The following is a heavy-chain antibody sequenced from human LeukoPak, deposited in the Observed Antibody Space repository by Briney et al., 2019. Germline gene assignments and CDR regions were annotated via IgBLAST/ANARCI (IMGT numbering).Heavy chain of an antibody. J-gene: IGHJ4*02. CDR2: ISWNSGSI. D-gene: IGHD6-13*01. CDR3: AKDMKDSSSWYMIFDY. V-gene: IGHV3-9*01. CDR1: GFTFDDYA. Sequence: PGRSLRLSCAASGFTFDDYAMHWVRQAPGKGLEWVSGISWNSGSIGYADSVKGRFTISRDNAKNSLYLQVNSLRAEDTALYYCAKDMKDSSSWYMIFDYWGQGTLVTVSS.